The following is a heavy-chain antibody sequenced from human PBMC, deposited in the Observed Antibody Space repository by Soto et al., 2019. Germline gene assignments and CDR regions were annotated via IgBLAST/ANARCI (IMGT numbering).Heavy chain of an antibody. CDR3: AKASGSSWPYYFDS. J-gene: IGHJ4*02. V-gene: IGHV3-23*01. Sequence: PGGSLRLSCAASGFTFSSYWMHWVRQAPGKGLVWVSAMRGGGDSTYYQDSVKGRFTISRDNSENTLYLQLNSLRTEDTALYYCAKASGSSWPYYFDSWGQGTLVTVSS. CDR1: GFTFSSYW. D-gene: IGHD6-13*01. CDR2: MRGGGDST.